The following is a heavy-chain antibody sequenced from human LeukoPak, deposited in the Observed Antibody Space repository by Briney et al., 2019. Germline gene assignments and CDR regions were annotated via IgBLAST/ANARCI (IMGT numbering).Heavy chain of an antibody. J-gene: IGHJ4*02. V-gene: IGHV1-2*06. Sequence: GASVKVSCKASGYTFTGYYMHWVRQAPGQGLEWMGRINPNSGGTNYAQKFQGSVTMTRDASISTAYMELSRLRSDDTAVYYCARIDSSSWYYFDYWGQGTLVTVSS. CDR1: GYTFTGYY. CDR2: INPNSGGT. CDR3: ARIDSSSWYYFDY. D-gene: IGHD6-6*01.